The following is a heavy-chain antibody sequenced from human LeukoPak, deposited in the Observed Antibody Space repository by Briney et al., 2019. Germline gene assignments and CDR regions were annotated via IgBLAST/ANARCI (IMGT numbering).Heavy chain of an antibody. CDR3: ARADCSGGSCYYYFAMDV. Sequence: GGSLRLSCAASGFTFSSYSMNWVRQAPGKGLEWVSSISSSSSYIYYADSLMGRFTISRDNAKNSLYLQMNSLRAEDTAVYYCARADCSGGSCYYYFAMDVWGQGTTVTVSS. D-gene: IGHD2-15*01. CDR1: GFTFSSYS. V-gene: IGHV3-21*01. CDR2: ISSSSSYI. J-gene: IGHJ6*02.